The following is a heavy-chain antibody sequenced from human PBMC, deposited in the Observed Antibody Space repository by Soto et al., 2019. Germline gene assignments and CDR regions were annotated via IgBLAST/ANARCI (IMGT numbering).Heavy chain of an antibody. CDR1: GFTFGAFG. J-gene: IGHJ5*02. Sequence: EVQVMESGGDLVQPGGSLRLSCAGSGFTFGAFGMYWFRQAPGKGLEFVSALDSSGTYTYYADSVKGRFIISRDNYKNTMYLQMGSLRTEDMAVYYCPKSLAGIGHKWLDPWVQGTLVTVSS. CDR2: LDSSGTYT. CDR3: PKSLAGIGHKWLDP. D-gene: IGHD3-3*02. V-gene: IGHV3-64*07.